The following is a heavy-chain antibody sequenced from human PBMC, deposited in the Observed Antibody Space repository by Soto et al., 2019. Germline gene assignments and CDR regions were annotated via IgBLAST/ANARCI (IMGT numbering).Heavy chain of an antibody. J-gene: IGHJ4*02. CDR2: ISWNSGSI. Sequence: GGSLRLSCAASGFTFDDYAMHWVRQAPGKGLEWVSGISWNSGSIGYADSVKGRFTIARDNAKNSLYLQMNSLRAEDTALYYCAKVDRRFGDQYYFDYWGQGTLVTVSS. D-gene: IGHD3-10*01. CDR3: AKVDRRFGDQYYFDY. V-gene: IGHV3-9*01. CDR1: GFTFDDYA.